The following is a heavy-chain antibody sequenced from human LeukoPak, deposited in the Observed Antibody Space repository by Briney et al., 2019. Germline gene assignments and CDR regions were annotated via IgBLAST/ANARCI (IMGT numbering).Heavy chain of an antibody. J-gene: IGHJ4*02. CDR3: ARGRREYCTSTSCYYYFDY. CDR1: GRSISSSSYL. Sequence: SETLSLTCTVSGRSISSSSYLWGRIRQPPGKGLDWIGSIYYSGSTYYNPSLKSRVTMSVDTSKNQFSLKLRSVTAADTAVYYCARGRREYCTSTSCYYYFDYWGQGTLVTVSS. CDR2: IYYSGST. V-gene: IGHV4-39*01. D-gene: IGHD2-2*01.